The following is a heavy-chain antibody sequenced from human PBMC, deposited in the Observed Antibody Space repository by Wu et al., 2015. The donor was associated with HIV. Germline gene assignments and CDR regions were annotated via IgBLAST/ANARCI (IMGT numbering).Heavy chain of an antibody. Sequence: QVQVQESGPGLVKPSETLSLTCTVSGGSINNYYWSWIRQPPGKGLEWIGYIYYSGSTNYNPSLKSRVTISVDTSKNQFSLKLNSVTAADTAMYYCAMAPTTRLYAFNIWGQGTMVTVSS. CDR3: AMAPTTRLYAFNI. CDR1: GGSINNYY. D-gene: IGHD4-11*01. CDR2: IYYSGST. J-gene: IGHJ3*02. V-gene: IGHV4-59*01.